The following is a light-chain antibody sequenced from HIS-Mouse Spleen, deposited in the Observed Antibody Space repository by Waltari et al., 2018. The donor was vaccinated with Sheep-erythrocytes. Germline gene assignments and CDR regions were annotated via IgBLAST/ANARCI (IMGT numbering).Light chain of an antibody. J-gene: IGLJ3*02. CDR2: EDS. CDR1: ALPKKY. CDR3: YSTDSSGNHWV. V-gene: IGLV3-10*01. Sequence: SYELTQPPSVSVSPGQTARITCSGDALPKKYAYWYQQKSGQAPVLVIYEDSKRPSGIPARFSGSSSGTMATLTISGDQVEDEADYYCYSTDSSGNHWVFGGGTKLTVL.